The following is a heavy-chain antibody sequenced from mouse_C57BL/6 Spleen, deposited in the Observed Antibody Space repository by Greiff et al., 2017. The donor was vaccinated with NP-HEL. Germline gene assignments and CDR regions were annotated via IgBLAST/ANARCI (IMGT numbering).Heavy chain of an antibody. CDR3: ARPGGTGFDY. V-gene: IGHV5-17*01. Sequence: DVMLVESGGGLVNPGGSLKLSCAASGFTFSDYGMHWVRQAPEKGLEWVAYISSGSSTIYYADTVKGRFTISRDNAKNTLFLQMTSLRSEDTAMYYCARPGGTGFDYWGQGTTLTVSS. J-gene: IGHJ2*01. CDR2: ISSGSSTI. CDR1: GFTFSDYG. D-gene: IGHD3-3*01.